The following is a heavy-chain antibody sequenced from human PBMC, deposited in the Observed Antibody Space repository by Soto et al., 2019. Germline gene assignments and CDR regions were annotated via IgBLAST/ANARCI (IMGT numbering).Heavy chain of an antibody. CDR2: IYYSGST. CDR3: ARVALGYSSSWYSLYFDY. J-gene: IGHJ4*02. D-gene: IGHD6-13*01. V-gene: IGHV4-59*01. CDR1: GGSISSYY. Sequence: PSETLSLTCTVSGGSISSYYWSWIRQPPGKGLEWIEYIYYSGSTNYNPSLKSRVTISVDTSKNQFSLKLSSVTAADTAVYYCARVALGYSSSWYSLYFDYWGQGTLVTVSS.